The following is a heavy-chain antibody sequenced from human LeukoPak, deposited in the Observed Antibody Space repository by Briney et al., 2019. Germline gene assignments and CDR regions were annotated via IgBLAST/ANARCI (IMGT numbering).Heavy chain of an antibody. CDR2: ISYNGRST. CDR1: GFTVSSSG. D-gene: IGHD6-13*01. V-gene: IGHV3-64D*06. CDR3: ARIAAAGHSDY. J-gene: IGHJ4*02. Sequence: GGSLRLSCSASGFTVSSSGMYWVRQAPGKGLEYVSAISYNGRSTDYADSVKGRFTISRDNSKNTLYLQMSSLRPEDTAVYYCARIAAAGHSDYWGQGTLVTVSS.